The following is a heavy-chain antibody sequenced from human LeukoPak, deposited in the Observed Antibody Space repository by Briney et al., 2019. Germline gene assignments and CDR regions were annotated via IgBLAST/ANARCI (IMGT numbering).Heavy chain of an antibody. V-gene: IGHV3-49*03. CDR1: GFTFGDYA. D-gene: IGHD3-22*01. J-gene: IGHJ3*02. Sequence: GGSLRLSCTASGFTFGDYAMSWFRQAPGKGLEWVSFIRSKAYGGTTEYAASVKGRFTISRDDSKSIAYLQMNSLKTEDTAVYYCTREYDSSGYYPARDAFDIWGQGTMVTVSS. CDR3: TREYDSSGYYPARDAFDI. CDR2: IRSKAYGGTT.